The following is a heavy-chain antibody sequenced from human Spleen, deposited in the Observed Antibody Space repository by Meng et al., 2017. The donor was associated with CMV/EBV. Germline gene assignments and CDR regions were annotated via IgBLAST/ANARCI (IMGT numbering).Heavy chain of an antibody. CDR3: ASFNRDWGYFHH. CDR1: GGSISSGDYY. V-gene: IGHV4-30-4*08. CDR2: ISSWGST. Sequence: LRLSCSVSGGSISSGDYYWSWIRQSPGKGLEWFGYISSWGSTFYNPSLESRVTLSVDTSKNQFSVKLSSVTAADTAVYYCASFNRDWGYFHHWGQGTLVTVSS. D-gene: IGHD3/OR15-3a*01. J-gene: IGHJ1*01.